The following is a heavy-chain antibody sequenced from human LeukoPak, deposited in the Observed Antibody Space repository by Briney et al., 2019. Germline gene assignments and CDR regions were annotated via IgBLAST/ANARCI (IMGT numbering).Heavy chain of an antibody. V-gene: IGHV3-48*04. CDR3: ARVEMATIVSPDY. CDR1: GFTFSSYS. D-gene: IGHD5-24*01. Sequence: SGGSLRLSCAASGFTFSSYSMNWVRQAPGKGLEWVSYISSSSSTIYYADSVKGRSTISRDNAKNSLYLQMNSLRAEDTAVYYCARVEMATIVSPDYWGQGTLVTVSS. CDR2: ISSSSSTI. J-gene: IGHJ4*02.